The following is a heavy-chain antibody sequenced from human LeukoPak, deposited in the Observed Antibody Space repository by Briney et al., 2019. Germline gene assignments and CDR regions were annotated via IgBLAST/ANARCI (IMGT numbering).Heavy chain of an antibody. V-gene: IGHV4-4*02. CDR1: GGSISSSNW. CDR2: IYHSGST. Sequence: SETLSLTCAVSGGSISSSNWWSWVRQPPGKGLEWIGEIYHSGSTNYNPSLKSRATISVDKSKNQFSLKLSSVTAADTAVYYCARHSSSWFDYWGQGTLVTVSS. D-gene: IGHD6-13*01. CDR3: ARHSSSWFDY. J-gene: IGHJ4*02.